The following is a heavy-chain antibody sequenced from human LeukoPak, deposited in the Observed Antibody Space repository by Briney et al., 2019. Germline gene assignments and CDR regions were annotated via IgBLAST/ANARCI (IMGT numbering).Heavy chain of an antibody. CDR3: ARRGTVTTGGYFDY. D-gene: IGHD4-17*01. V-gene: IGHV4-39*01. CDR2: IYYSGST. CDR1: GGSISSSSYY. J-gene: IGHJ4*02. Sequence: PSETLSLTCIVSGGSISSSSYYWGWIRQPPGKGLEWIGSIYYSGSTYYNPSLKSRVTISVDTSKNQFSLKLSSVTAADTAVYYCARRGTVTTGGYFDYWGQGTLVTVSS.